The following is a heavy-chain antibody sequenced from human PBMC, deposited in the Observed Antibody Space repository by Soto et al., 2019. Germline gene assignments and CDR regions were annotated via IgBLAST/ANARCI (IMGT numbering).Heavy chain of an antibody. J-gene: IGHJ6*02. CDR3: AKVTFSGDYYYSYGLDV. CDR2: ISYDGSNK. D-gene: IGHD1-26*01. Sequence: PGWSLRLSCAASGFTFSAYGMHWVRQAPGKGLEWVAVISYDGSNKYYADSVKGRFTISRDNSKNTLYLQMNSLRAEDTAVYFCAKVTFSGDYYYSYGLDVWGQGTTVTVSS. CDR1: GFTFSAYG. V-gene: IGHV3-30*18.